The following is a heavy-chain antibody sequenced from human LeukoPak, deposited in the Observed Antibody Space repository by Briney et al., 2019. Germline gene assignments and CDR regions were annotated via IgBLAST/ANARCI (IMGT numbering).Heavy chain of an antibody. CDR2: ISYDGSNK. V-gene: IGHV3-30-3*01. J-gene: IGHJ3*02. Sequence: GGSLRLSCAASGFTFSSYAMPWVRQAPGKGLEWVAVISYDGSNKYYADSVKGRFTISRDNSKNTLYLQMNSLRAEDTAVYYCAGGRISHAFDIWGQGTMVTVSS. CDR1: GFTFSSYA. CDR3: AGGRISHAFDI. D-gene: IGHD3-3*02.